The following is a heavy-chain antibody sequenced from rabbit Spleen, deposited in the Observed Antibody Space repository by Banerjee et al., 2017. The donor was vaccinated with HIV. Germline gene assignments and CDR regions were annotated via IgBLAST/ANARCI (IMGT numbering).Heavy chain of an antibody. D-gene: IGHD4-1*01. Sequence: QLVQSGGGLVQPGGSLKLSCKASGFTLSTYWMSWVRQAPGKGLEWIGDIDPVFGTSNYASWVNGRFTISSHNAQNTLYLQLNSLTAADTATYFCARDRGSGWGDAFDPWGPGTLVTVS. J-gene: IGHJ2*01. V-gene: IGHV1S7*01. CDR2: IDPVFGTS. CDR1: GFTLSTYW. CDR3: ARDRGSGWGDAFDP.